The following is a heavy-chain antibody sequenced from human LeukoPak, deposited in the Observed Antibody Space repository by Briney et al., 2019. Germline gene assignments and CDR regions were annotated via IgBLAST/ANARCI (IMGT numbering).Heavy chain of an antibody. CDR1: RGSISSYY. V-gene: IGHV4-59*01. Sequence: PSETLSLTCTVSRGSISSYYWSWIRQPPGKGLEWIGYIYYTGSTNYNPSLKSRVTISVDTSKNQFSLKLNSVTAADTAVYYCARDRAAAAGKEILYNWFDPWGQGTLVTVSS. CDR3: ARDRAAAAGKEILYNWFDP. J-gene: IGHJ5*02. CDR2: IYYTGST. D-gene: IGHD6-13*01.